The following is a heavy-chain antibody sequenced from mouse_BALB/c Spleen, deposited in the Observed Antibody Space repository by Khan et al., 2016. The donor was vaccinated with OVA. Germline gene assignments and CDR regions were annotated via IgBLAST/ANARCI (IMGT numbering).Heavy chain of an antibody. Sequence: VQLQESGAELARPGASVKLSCKASGYTFTTYTIHWVKQRPGQGLEWIGYIIPSNDYTNYNQKFKDRATLTADKSSSTAYMQLSSLTSEDSAVFYGVGEGAYYGSDGWFAYGGKGTLVTVAA. CDR2: IIPSNDYT. D-gene: IGHD2-9*01. V-gene: IGHV1-4*01. J-gene: IGHJ3*01. CDR3: VGEGAYYGSDGWFAY. CDR1: GYTFTTYT.